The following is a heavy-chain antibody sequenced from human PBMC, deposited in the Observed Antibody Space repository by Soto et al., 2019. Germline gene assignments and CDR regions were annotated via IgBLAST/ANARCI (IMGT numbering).Heavy chain of an antibody. J-gene: IGHJ2*01. V-gene: IGHV1-18*01. D-gene: IGHD4-17*01. CDR3: ARRLFAYGDYDGRYFDL. CDR2: ISAYNGNT. Sequence: QVQLVQSGAEVKKPGASVKVSCKASGYTFTSYGISWVRQAPGQGLEWMGWISAYNGNTNYAQKLQGRVTMTTDTATSTAYMELRSMRSADTAVYYCARRLFAYGDYDGRYFDLWGRGTLVTVSS. CDR1: GYTFTSYG.